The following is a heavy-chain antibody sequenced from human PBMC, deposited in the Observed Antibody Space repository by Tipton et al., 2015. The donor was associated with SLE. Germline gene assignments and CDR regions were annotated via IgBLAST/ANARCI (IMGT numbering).Heavy chain of an antibody. CDR2: INIDGGTT. V-gene: IGHV3-74*01. D-gene: IGHD2-8*01. CDR3: AAGRDLINWFDP. Sequence: SLRLSCAASGSTFSRYWMHWVRQAPGKGLVWVSRINIDGGTTSYVDSVEGRFTISRDNAKNPRYLQMNSLRAEDTAVYYCAAGRDLINWFDPWGQGTLVNVSS. CDR1: GSTFSRYW. J-gene: IGHJ5*02.